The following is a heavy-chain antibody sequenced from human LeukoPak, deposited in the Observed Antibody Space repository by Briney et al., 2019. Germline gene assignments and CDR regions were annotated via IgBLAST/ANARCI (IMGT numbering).Heavy chain of an antibody. J-gene: IGHJ5*02. CDR1: GYSISSGYY. Sequence: SETLSLTCTVSGYSISSGYYWGWIRQPPGKGLEWIGSIHHSGSTYYNPSLKSRVTISVDTSKNQFSLKLSSVTAADTAVYYCARGLGYCTNGVCYVNWFDPWGQGTLVTVSS. V-gene: IGHV4-38-2*02. CDR2: IHHSGST. D-gene: IGHD2-8*01. CDR3: ARGLGYCTNGVCYVNWFDP.